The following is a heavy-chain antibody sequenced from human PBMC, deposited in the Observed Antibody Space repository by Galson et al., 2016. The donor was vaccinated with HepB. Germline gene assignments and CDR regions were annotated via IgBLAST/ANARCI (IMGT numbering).Heavy chain of an antibody. CDR1: GFTFSIYD. D-gene: IGHD2-21*01. J-gene: IGHJ4*02. CDR2: ISGSGSSTTI. V-gene: IGHV3-48*02. CDR3: ARWWGSYYLDS. Sequence: SLRLSCAASGFTFSIYDMSWVRQAPGKGLEWVSTISGSGSSTTIYYADSVRGRFTISRDNAKNSLYLQMNSLRDEDTAVYYCARWWGSYYLDSWGQGTLVTVSS.